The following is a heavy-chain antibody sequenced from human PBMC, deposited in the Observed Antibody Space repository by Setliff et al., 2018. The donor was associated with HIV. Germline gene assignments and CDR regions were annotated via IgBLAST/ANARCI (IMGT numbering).Heavy chain of an antibody. CDR1: GFNFEEYG. CDR2: MNWNGERV. V-gene: IGHV3-20*04. CDR3: TTIVGFCSSTRCYSDY. Sequence: GGSLRLSCEGSGFNFEEYGMSWVRQTPGKGLEWISGMNWNGERVVYADSVKGRFTISRDDSKNTLYLQMNSLKTEDTAVYYCTTIVGFCSSTRCYSDYWGQGTLVTVSS. D-gene: IGHD2-2*01. J-gene: IGHJ4*02.